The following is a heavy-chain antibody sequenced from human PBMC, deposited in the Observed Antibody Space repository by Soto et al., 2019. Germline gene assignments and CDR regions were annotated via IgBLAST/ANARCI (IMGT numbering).Heavy chain of an antibody. CDR1: GGSISSGGYS. CDR3: ASPKIAFYNWFDP. J-gene: IGHJ5*02. D-gene: IGHD3-3*02. Sequence: SETLSLTCAVSGGSISSGGYSWSWIRQPPGKGLEWIGYIYHSGSTYYNPSLKSRVTISVDRSKNQFSLKLSSVTAADTGVYYCASPKIAFYNWFDPWGQGTLVTVSS. V-gene: IGHV4-30-2*01. CDR2: IYHSGST.